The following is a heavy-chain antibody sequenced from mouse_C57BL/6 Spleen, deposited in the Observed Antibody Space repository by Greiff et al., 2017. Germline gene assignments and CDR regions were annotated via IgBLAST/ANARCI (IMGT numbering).Heavy chain of an antibody. CDR3: GRFDGNCFDY. CDR1: GYSFTDYN. V-gene: IGHV1-39*01. Sequence: EVQLQQSGPELVKPGASVKISCKASGYSFTDYNMNWVKQSNGKSLEWIGVINPNYGTTSSNQKFKGKATFTVDQSSSTAYMQLNRLASEDSSVYYCGRFDGNCFDYGGQGTTLTGSS. J-gene: IGHJ2*01. CDR2: INPNYGTT. D-gene: IGHD1-1*01.